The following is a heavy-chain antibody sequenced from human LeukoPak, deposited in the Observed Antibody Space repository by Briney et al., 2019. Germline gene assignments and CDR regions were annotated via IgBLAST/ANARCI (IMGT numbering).Heavy chain of an antibody. Sequence: PSETLSLTCTVSGGSINSYYWSWIRQPPGKGLEWIGYIYYSGSTNYNPSLKSRVTISVDTSKNQFSLKLSSVTAADTAVYYCAREAVAGTCFDYWGQGTLVTVSS. CDR2: IYYSGST. D-gene: IGHD6-19*01. V-gene: IGHV4-59*01. J-gene: IGHJ4*02. CDR1: GGSINSYY. CDR3: AREAVAGTCFDY.